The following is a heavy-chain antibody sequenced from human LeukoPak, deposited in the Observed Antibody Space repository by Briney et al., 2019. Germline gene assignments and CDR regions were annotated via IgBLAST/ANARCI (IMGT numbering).Heavy chain of an antibody. D-gene: IGHD2-21*02. Sequence: PGGSLRLSCAASGFSFTNYGMSWVRQAPGKGLEWVSTISGSGGSTYYADSVKGRFTISRDNAKNTLYLQMNSLRAEDTAVYYCAIPGGDKDYWGQGTLVTVSS. V-gene: IGHV3-23*01. CDR1: GFSFTNYG. CDR3: AIPGGDKDY. CDR2: ISGSGGST. J-gene: IGHJ4*02.